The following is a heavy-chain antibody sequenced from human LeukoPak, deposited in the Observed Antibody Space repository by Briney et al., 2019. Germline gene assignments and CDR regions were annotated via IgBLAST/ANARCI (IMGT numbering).Heavy chain of an antibody. V-gene: IGHV3-48*01. J-gene: IGHJ4*02. CDR2: ISSGSSTI. CDR1: GFTFNAYS. Sequence: GGSLRLSCAASGFTFNAYSMNWVRQAPGKGLEWLSYISSGSSTIYYADSVKGRFTISRDNSKNTLYLQMNSLRAEDTAVYYCAKDPSSSWYGGFDYRGQGTLVTVSS. D-gene: IGHD6-13*01. CDR3: AKDPSSSWYGGFDY.